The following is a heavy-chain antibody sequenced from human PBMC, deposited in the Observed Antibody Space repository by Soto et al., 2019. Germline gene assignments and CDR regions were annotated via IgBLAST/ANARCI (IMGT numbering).Heavy chain of an antibody. CDR3: ARDLRAGGDY. V-gene: IGHV1-46*01. CDR2: INPRADST. D-gene: IGHD1-26*01. CDR1: GYTLSDAN. Sequence: QVQLVQSGAEVKKPGASVKVSCKASGYTLSDANINWVRQAPGQGPEWMGIINPRADSTNYAQKFPGRVTRPRDTSTSTVYMELSSLRSEDTAVYYCARDLRAGGDYWGQGTLVTVSS. J-gene: IGHJ4*02.